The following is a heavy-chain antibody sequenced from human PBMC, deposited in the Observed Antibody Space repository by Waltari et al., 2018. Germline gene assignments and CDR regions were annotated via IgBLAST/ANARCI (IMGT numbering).Heavy chain of an antibody. CDR1: GFTFSSYS. D-gene: IGHD6-6*01. Sequence: EVQLVESGGGLVTPGGSLRLSCAASGFTFSSYSMNWVRQAPGKGLEWVSSISSSSSYIYYADSVKGRFTISRDNAKNSLYLQMNSLRAEDTAVYYCARDGGIAARADYWGQGTLVTVSS. CDR2: ISSSSSYI. J-gene: IGHJ4*02. V-gene: IGHV3-21*01. CDR3: ARDGGIAARADY.